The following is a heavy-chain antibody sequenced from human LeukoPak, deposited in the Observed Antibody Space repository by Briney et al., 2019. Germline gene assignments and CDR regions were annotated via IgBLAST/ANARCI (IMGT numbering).Heavy chain of an antibody. D-gene: IGHD1/OR15-1a*01. CDR1: GFTFSSYA. V-gene: IGHV3-23*01. CDR3: AKDRALGEQPFDY. J-gene: IGHJ4*02. Sequence: GGSLRLSCAASGFTFSSYAMSWDRQAPGRGLEWVSTISGSGGNTYYADSVKGRFTISRDNSKNTLYLQMNSLRAEDTAVYYCAKDRALGEQPFDYWGQGTLVTVSS. CDR2: ISGSGGNT.